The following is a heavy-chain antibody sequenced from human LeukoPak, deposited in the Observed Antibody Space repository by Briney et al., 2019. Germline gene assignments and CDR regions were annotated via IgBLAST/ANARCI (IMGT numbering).Heavy chain of an antibody. CDR3: APQSPGIAVAGSSYYFDY. CDR1: GFTFSSYA. V-gene: IGHV3-23*01. Sequence: HPGGSLRLSCAASGFTFSSYAMSWVRQAPGKGLEWVSAISGSGGSTYYADSVKGRFTISRDNSKNTLYLQMNSLRAEDTAVYYCAPQSPGIAVAGSSYYFDYWGQGTLVPVSS. CDR2: ISGSGGST. D-gene: IGHD6-19*01. J-gene: IGHJ4*02.